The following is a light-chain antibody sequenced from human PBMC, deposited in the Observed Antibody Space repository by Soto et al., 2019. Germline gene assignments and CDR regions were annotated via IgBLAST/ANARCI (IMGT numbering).Light chain of an antibody. CDR2: GAS. CDR3: QQCTNGPPCT. V-gene: IGKV3-15*01. J-gene: IGKJ2*02. Sequence: EIVMTQSPDTLSVVPGERATLSCRASQSVSSNLAWYQHKPGQAPRLLTYGASTRATGIPARFSGSGSGTEFTLTISSLQPEDFAVYYCQQCTNGPPCTFGQGTKLDIK. CDR1: QSVSSN.